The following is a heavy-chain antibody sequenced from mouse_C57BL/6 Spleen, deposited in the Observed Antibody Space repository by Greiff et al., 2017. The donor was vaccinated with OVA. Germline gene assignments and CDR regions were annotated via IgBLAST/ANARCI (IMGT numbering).Heavy chain of an antibody. D-gene: IGHD2-4*01. J-gene: IGHJ2*01. Sequence: EVMLVESEGGLVQPGSSMKLSCTASGFTFSDYYMAWVRQVPEKGLEWVANINYDGSSTYYLDSLKSRFIISRDNAKNILYLQMSSLKSEDTATYYCAREGDYDGVDYWGQGTTLTVSS. V-gene: IGHV5-16*01. CDR3: AREGDYDGVDY. CDR2: INYDGSST. CDR1: GFTFSDYY.